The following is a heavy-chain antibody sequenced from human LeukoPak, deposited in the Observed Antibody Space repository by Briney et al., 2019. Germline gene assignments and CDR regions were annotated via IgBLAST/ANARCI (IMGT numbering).Heavy chain of an antibody. CDR3: ARHRYYDFWSGYYAFDI. J-gene: IGHJ3*02. CDR2: IYYSGST. D-gene: IGHD3-3*01. Sequence: PSETLSLTCTVSGGSISSYYWSWIRQPPGKGLEWIGYIYYSGSTNYNPSLKSRVTISVDTSKNQFSLKLSSVTAADTAVYYCARHRYYDFWSGYYAFDIWGQGTMVTVSS. V-gene: IGHV4-59*08. CDR1: GGSISSYY.